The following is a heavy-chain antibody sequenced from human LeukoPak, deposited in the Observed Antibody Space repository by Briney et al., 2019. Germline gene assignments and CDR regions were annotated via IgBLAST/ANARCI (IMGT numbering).Heavy chain of an antibody. CDR3: ARAFKYSMSGYFFDY. D-gene: IGHD2-21*01. CDR1: GFTFDDYD. V-gene: IGHV3-20*04. J-gene: IGHJ4*02. Sequence: GGSLRLSCAASGFTFDDYDMSWVRQAPGKGLEWVSGIDWNGGRTGYADSVKGRFTISRDNAKNSLYLQMNSLRDEDTALYYCARAFKYSMSGYFFDYWGQGTLVTVSS. CDR2: IDWNGGRT.